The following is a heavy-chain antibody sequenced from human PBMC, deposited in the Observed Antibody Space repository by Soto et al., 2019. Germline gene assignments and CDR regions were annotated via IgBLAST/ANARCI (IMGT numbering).Heavy chain of an antibody. J-gene: IGHJ6*02. CDR1: GGSISNHY. D-gene: IGHD2-15*01. CDR3: SIGGWSMDV. Sequence: QVQLQESGPGLVKPSETLSLTCTVSGGSISNHYWSWIRQPPGKGLEWIGDIHYTGSTNYNATLKSRATISVDTPKKQFALKLISGTAADTAVYFCSIGGWSMDVWGQGTTVTVSS. V-gene: IGHV4-59*11. CDR2: IHYTGST.